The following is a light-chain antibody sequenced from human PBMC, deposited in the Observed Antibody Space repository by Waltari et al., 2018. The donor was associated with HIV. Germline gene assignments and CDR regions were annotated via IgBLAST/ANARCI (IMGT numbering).Light chain of an antibody. CDR3: QSYGSSLSGFVV. J-gene: IGLJ2*01. Sequence: QSVLTQPPSVSGAPGQRVTIPCTGSSSNIGAGYDVHWYQQLPGTAPKLLIYGNNNRPSGVPDRFSGSKSGTSASLAITGLQAEDEADYYCQSYGSSLSGFVVFGGGTKLTVL. V-gene: IGLV1-40*01. CDR2: GNN. CDR1: SSNIGAGYD.